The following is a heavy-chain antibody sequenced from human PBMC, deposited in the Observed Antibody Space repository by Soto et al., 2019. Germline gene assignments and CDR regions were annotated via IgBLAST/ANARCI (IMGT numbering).Heavy chain of an antibody. CDR2: ISYDGSNK. CDR1: GFTFSSYG. V-gene: IGHV3-30*18. CDR3: AKAAAAGQFDP. J-gene: IGHJ5*02. D-gene: IGHD6-13*01. Sequence: QVQLVESGGGVVQPGRSLRLSCAASGFTFSSYGMHWVRQAPGKGLEWVAVISYDGSNKYYADSVKGRFTISRDNSKNTLYLQMNSLRAEDTAVYYCAKAAAAGQFDPWGQGTLVTVSS.